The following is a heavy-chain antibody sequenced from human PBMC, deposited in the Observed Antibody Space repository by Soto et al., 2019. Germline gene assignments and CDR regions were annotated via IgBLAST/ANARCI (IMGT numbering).Heavy chain of an antibody. J-gene: IGHJ6*02. CDR2: MNPNSGNT. CDR3: ASLPWANYYYYGMDV. V-gene: IGHV1-8*01. Sequence: QVQLVQSGAEAKKPGASVKVSCKASGYTFTSYDINWVRQATGQGLEWMGWMNPNSGNTGYAQKFQGRVTMTRNTSISTAYMELSSLRSEDTAVYYCASLPWANYYYYGMDVWGQGTTVTVSS. CDR1: GYTFTSYD. D-gene: IGHD7-27*01.